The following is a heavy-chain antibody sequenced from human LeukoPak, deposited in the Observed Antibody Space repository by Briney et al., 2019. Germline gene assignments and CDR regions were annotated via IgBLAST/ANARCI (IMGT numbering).Heavy chain of an antibody. V-gene: IGHV3-23*01. J-gene: IGHJ1*01. CDR2: ISNSGVST. CDR1: GFTFYNYA. Sequence: GGSLRLSCEASGFTFYNYAMSWVRQAPGKGLEWVSAISNSGVSTHYADSVKGRFTISRDNSKNTLFLHMNTLRADDMAVYYCAKDLYPHGRAEYFQHWGQGTLVTVSS. CDR3: AKDLYPHGRAEYFQH. D-gene: IGHD2-2*02.